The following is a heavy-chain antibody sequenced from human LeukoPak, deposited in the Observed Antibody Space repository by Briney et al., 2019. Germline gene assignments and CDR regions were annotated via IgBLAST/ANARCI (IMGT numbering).Heavy chain of an antibody. Sequence: GGSLRLSCAASGFTFSSYSMNWVRQAPGKGLEWVSYISSSSSTIYYADSVKGRFTISRDNAKNSLYLQMNSLRAEDTAVYYCARVGAVAGKSFDYWGQGTLVTVPS. CDR3: ARVGAVAGKSFDY. J-gene: IGHJ4*02. D-gene: IGHD6-19*01. V-gene: IGHV3-48*04. CDR2: ISSSSSTI. CDR1: GFTFSSYS.